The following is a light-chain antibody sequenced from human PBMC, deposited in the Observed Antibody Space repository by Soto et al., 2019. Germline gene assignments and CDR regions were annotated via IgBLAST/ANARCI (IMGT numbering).Light chain of an antibody. CDR2: EVS. CDR1: SSDVGGFNY. V-gene: IGLV2-14*01. J-gene: IGLJ1*01. CDR3: SPYTSTNTLESV. Sequence: TQTAYVSGSPGQSGTIACTGTSSDVGGFNYVSWYQQHPGKAPKLMIYEVSNRPSGVSTRFSGSKSGNTASLTISGLQAEEEADYYCSPYTSTNTLESVFGTGTKVTVL.